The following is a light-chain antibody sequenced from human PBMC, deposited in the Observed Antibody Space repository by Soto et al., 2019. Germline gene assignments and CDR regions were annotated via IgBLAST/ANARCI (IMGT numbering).Light chain of an antibody. Sequence: QSALTQPRSVSGSPGQSVTISCTGTSSDVGGYNYVSWYQHHPGKAPKLMIYDVSKRPSGVPDRFSGSKSGNTASLTISGLQAEDEADYYCCSYAGSSLFGGGTKLTVL. J-gene: IGLJ2*01. CDR2: DVS. CDR1: SSDVGGYNY. V-gene: IGLV2-11*01. CDR3: CSYAGSSL.